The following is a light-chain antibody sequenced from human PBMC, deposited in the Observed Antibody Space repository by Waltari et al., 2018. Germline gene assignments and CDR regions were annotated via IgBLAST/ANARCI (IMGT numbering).Light chain of an antibody. CDR1: QVITRY. CDR3: QQSHSIPIT. CDR2: AAS. J-gene: IGKJ5*01. Sequence: DIQMTQSPSSLSASVGDSVTITCRASQVITRYLHWYQQRPGKAPKLLIYAASTLENGVPARFSSAGSGTDFTLTINGLQSEDFATYFCQQSHSIPITFGQGTRLEIK. V-gene: IGKV1-39*01.